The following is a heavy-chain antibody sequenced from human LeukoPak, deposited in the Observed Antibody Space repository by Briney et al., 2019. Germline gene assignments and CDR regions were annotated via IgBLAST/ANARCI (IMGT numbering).Heavy chain of an antibody. J-gene: IGHJ5*02. CDR3: ALVVPAAGNWFDP. CDR2: ISAYNGNT. Sequence: ASVKVSCKASGYTFTSYGISWVRQAPGQGLEWMGWISAYNGNTNYAQKLQGRVTMTRDTSTSTVYMELSSLRSEDTAVYYCALVVPAAGNWFDPWGQGTLVTVSS. CDR1: GYTFTSYG. V-gene: IGHV1-18*01. D-gene: IGHD2-2*01.